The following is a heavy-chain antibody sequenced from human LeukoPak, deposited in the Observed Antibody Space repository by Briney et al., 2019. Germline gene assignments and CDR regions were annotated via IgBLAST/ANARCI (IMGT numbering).Heavy chain of an antibody. CDR3: ARDGTYIAAAGTKASNWFDP. Sequence: PGGSLRLSCVASGFTFSTYGMSWVRQAPGKGLEWVSAISGSGGSTYYADSVKGRFTISRDNSKNTLYLQMNSLRAEDTALYYCARDGTYIAAAGTKASNWFDPWGQGTLVTVSS. V-gene: IGHV3-23*01. CDR2: ISGSGGST. J-gene: IGHJ5*02. CDR1: GFTFSTYG. D-gene: IGHD6-13*01.